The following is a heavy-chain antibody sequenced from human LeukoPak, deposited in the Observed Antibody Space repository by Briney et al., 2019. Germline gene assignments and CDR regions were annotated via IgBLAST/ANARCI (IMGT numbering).Heavy chain of an antibody. V-gene: IGHV5-51*01. CDR2: IYPGDSDT. J-gene: IGHJ4*02. CDR1: GYTFTTYW. D-gene: IGHD3-10*01. Sequence: GESLKISCKGSGYTFTTYWIAWVRQMPGKGLEWMGIIYPGDSDTRYSPSFQGQVTISADKSNSTAYLQWSSLKASDTAMYYCARRDGSGSYYFDYWGQGTLVTVSS. CDR3: ARRDGSGSYYFDY.